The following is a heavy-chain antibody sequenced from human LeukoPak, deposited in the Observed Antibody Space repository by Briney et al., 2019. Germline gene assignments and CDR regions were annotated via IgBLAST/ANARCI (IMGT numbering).Heavy chain of an antibody. CDR3: ARIVPAAMGSYFDY. Sequence: ASVKVSCKASGYTFTGYYMHWVRQAPGQGLEWMGWINPNSGGTNYAQKFQGRVTMTRDTSISTAYMELSRLRSDDTAVYYRARIVPAAMGSYFDYWGQGTLVTVSS. V-gene: IGHV1-2*02. CDR2: INPNSGGT. CDR1: GYTFTGYY. D-gene: IGHD2-2*01. J-gene: IGHJ4*02.